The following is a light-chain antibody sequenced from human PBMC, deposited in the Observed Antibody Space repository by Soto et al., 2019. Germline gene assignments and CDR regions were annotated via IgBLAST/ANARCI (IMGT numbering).Light chain of an antibody. CDR2: GAS. J-gene: IGKJ1*01. CDR1: QSVSSY. CDR3: QQYGSSPPTWT. Sequence: EIVLTQSPAALSVSPGERATLSCRACQSVSSYLAWYQQKPGQAPRLLIYGASSRATGIPDRFSGSGSGTDFTLTISRLEPEDFAVYYCQQYGSSPPTWTFGQGTKVDIK. V-gene: IGKV3-20*01.